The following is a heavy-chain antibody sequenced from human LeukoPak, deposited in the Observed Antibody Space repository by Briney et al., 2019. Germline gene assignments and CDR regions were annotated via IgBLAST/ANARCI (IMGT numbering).Heavy chain of an antibody. CDR1: GGSISSYF. Sequence: SETLSLTCTVSGGSISSYFWSWIRQPAGKGLEWIGRIFTSGSTDYNPSLKSRVTMSVDTSNNQFSLKLWSVTAADTAVYYCARESKSYDGSGYYHDSWGQGTLVTVPS. J-gene: IGHJ4*02. D-gene: IGHD3-22*01. V-gene: IGHV4-4*07. CDR3: ARESKSYDGSGYYHDS. CDR2: IFTSGST.